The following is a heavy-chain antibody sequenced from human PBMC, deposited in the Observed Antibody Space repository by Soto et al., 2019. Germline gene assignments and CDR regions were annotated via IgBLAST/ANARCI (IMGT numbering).Heavy chain of an antibody. J-gene: IGHJ4*02. CDR2: ISGSGGST. V-gene: IGHV3-23*01. Sequence: EVQLLESGGGLVQPGGSLRLSCAASGFTFSSYAMSWVRQAPGKGLEWVSAISGSGGSTYYADSVKGRFTISRDNSKNTLYLQMNSLRAEDTAVYYCAKDLNIVVVPAASRFGYWGQGTLVTVSS. D-gene: IGHD2-2*01. CDR1: GFTFSSYA. CDR3: AKDLNIVVVPAASRFGY.